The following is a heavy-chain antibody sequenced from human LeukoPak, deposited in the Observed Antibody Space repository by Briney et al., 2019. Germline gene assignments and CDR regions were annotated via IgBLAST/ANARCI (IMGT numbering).Heavy chain of an antibody. Sequence: ASVKVCCNASGYSFTSCDINWVRQATGQGLEWMGWMNPNSGNTGYAQKFQGRVTMTRNISISTAYMELSSLRSEDTAVYYCARTYYDFWSGYHGVWWFDPWGQGTLVTVSS. J-gene: IGHJ5*02. D-gene: IGHD3-3*01. V-gene: IGHV1-8*01. CDR1: GYSFTSCD. CDR3: ARTYYDFWSGYHGVWWFDP. CDR2: MNPNSGNT.